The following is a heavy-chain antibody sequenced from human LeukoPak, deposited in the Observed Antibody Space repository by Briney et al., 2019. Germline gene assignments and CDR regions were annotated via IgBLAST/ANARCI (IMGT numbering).Heavy chain of an antibody. CDR3: ARLGRFVRVDYFDY. J-gene: IGHJ4*02. D-gene: IGHD3-10*02. CDR1: GFIFDAHE. V-gene: IGHV3-48*03. CDR2: ISSSGSI. Sequence: PGGSLRLSCGASGFIFDAHEMHWVRQAPGKGLEWVSYISSSGSIYYADSVKGRFTISRDNAKNSLYLQMNSLRVEDTAVYYCARLGRFVRVDYFDYWGQGALVTVSS.